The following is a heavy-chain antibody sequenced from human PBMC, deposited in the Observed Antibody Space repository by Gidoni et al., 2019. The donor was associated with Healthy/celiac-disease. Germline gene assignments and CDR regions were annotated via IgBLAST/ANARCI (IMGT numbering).Heavy chain of an antibody. V-gene: IGHV3-33*01. J-gene: IGHJ3*02. CDR1: GCTFSSYG. Sequence: QVQLVESGGGVVQAGRSLRLSCAAAGCTFSSYGMHWVRQAPGKGLEWVAVRWYDGSNKYYADSVKGRFTISRDNSKNTLYLQMNSLRSEDTAVYYCARSPTGVGGAFDIWGQGTMVTVSS. D-gene: IGHD1-26*01. CDR3: ARSPTGVGGAFDI. CDR2: RWYDGSNK.